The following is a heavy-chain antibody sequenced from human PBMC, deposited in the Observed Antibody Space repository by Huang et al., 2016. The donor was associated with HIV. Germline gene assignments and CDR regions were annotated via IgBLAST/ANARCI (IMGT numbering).Heavy chain of an antibody. D-gene: IGHD2-21*01. CDR2: FAPEHGET. V-gene: IGHV1-24*01. CDR1: GYTLTELS. CDR3: ATGFDTYYDI. J-gene: IGHJ3*02. Sequence: QVQLVQSGAEVKKPGASVKVSCKVSGYTLTELSIHWVRQAPGKGREWMGGFAPEHGETNYAKNVQGRVTMTEDTSTDTAYMELNSLRSEDTAVYYCATGFDTYYDIWGQGTMVIASS.